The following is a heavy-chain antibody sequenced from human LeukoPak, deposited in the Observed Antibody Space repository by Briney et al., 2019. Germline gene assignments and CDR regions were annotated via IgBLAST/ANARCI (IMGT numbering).Heavy chain of an antibody. Sequence: GGSLRLSCAASGFTLSSYAMHWVRQAPGKGLEWVAVISYDGSNKYYADSVKGRFTISRDNSKNTLYLQMNSLRAEDTAVYYCARDGGYSSGWYDYWGQGTLVTVSS. V-gene: IGHV3-30-3*01. CDR1: GFTLSSYA. J-gene: IGHJ4*02. CDR2: ISYDGSNK. D-gene: IGHD6-19*01. CDR3: ARDGGYSSGWYDY.